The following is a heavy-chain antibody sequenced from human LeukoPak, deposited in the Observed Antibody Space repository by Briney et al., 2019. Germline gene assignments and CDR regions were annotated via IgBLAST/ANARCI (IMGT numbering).Heavy chain of an antibody. D-gene: IGHD2-21*02. CDR2: INPNSGGT. Sequence: ASVKVSCKASGYTFTGYYMHWVRQAPGQGLEWMGWINPNSGGTNYAQKFQGRVTMTRDTSISTAYMELSRLRSDDTAVYYCARDEGDYNWFDPWGQGTLVTVSS. CDR1: GYTFTGYY. J-gene: IGHJ5*02. CDR3: ARDEGDYNWFDP. V-gene: IGHV1-2*02.